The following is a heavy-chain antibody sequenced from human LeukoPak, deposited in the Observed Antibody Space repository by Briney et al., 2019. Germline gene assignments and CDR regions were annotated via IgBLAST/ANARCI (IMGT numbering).Heavy chain of an antibody. J-gene: IGHJ3*02. CDR1: GGSFSGYY. CDR2: INHSGST. V-gene: IGHV4-34*01. D-gene: IGHD4-11*01. CDR3: ARAYTPYDAFDI. Sequence: KSSETLSLTCAVYGGSFSGYYWSWIRQPPGKGLEWIGEINHSGSTNYNPSLKSRVTISVDTSKNQFSLKLSSVTAADTAVYYCARAYTPYDAFDIWGQGTMVTVSS.